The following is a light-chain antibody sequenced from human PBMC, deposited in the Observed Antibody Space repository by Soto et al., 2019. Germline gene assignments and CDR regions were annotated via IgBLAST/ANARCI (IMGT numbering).Light chain of an antibody. CDR2: KAS. CDR1: QSISSW. V-gene: IGKV1-5*03. J-gene: IGKJ1*01. Sequence: DIQMTQSPSTLSASVGDRVIITCRASQSISSWLAWYQQKPGKAPKLLIYKASSLESGVPSRFSGSGSGTEFTLTISSLQPDDFATYYCQQYYSYWTFGQGTKVEIK. CDR3: QQYYSYWT.